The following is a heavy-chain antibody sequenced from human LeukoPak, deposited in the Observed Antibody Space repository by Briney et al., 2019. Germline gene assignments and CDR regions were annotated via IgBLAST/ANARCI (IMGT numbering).Heavy chain of an antibody. J-gene: IGHJ5*02. CDR3: ARVVPAAEITNWFDP. CDR2: IYYSGST. V-gene: IGHV4-28*03. CDR1: GYSISSSNW. D-gene: IGHD2-2*01. Sequence: SXXLSLTCAVSGYSISSSNWWGWIRPPPGKGLEWIGYIYYSGSTYYNPSLKSRVTMSVDTSKNQFSLKLSSVTAVDTAVYYCARVVPAAEITNWFDPWGQGTLVTVSS.